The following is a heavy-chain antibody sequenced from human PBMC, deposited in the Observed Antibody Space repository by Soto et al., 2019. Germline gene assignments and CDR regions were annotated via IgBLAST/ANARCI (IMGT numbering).Heavy chain of an antibody. V-gene: IGHV3-33*01. CDR2: IWYDGSNK. Sequence: QVQLVESGGGVVQPGRSLRLSCAASGFTFSSYGMHWVRQAPGKGLEWVAVIWYDGSNKYYADSVKGRFTISRDNSKNTLYLQMNSLRAEDTAVYYCVREDFQEPFFDYWGQGTLVTVSS. CDR1: GFTFSSYG. D-gene: IGHD3-3*01. J-gene: IGHJ4*02. CDR3: VREDFQEPFFDY.